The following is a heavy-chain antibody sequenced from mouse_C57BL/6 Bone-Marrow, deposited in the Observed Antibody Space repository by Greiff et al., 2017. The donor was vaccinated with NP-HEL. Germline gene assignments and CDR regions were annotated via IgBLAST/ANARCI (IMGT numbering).Heavy chain of an antibody. V-gene: IGHV14-4*01. J-gene: IGHJ2*01. CDR3: TRYGHFDY. CDR2: IDPENGDT. CDR1: GFNIKDDY. D-gene: IGHD1-2*01. Sequence: VQLQQSGAELVRPGASVKLSCTASGFNIKDDYMHWVKQRPEQGLEWIGWIDPENGDTEYASKFQGKAPITADTSYHTAYLQLRSLTSEDTAVYYCTRYGHFDYWGQGTTLTVSS.